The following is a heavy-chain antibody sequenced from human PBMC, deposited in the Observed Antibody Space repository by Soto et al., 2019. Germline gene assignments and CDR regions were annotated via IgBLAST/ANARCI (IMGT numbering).Heavy chain of an antibody. CDR3: ARLVVVAPVANA. CDR2: IFYTGTT. J-gene: IGHJ5*02. V-gene: IGHV4-39*02. Sequence: SETLSLTCSVSGGSINYNSYYWGWIRQPPGKGLEWVGGIFYTGTTYYSPSLKDRVTISVDTAKNSFSLNLTSVTAADTAVYCCARLVVVAPVANAWGQGTLVTVSS. D-gene: IGHD2-2*01. CDR1: GGSINYNSYY.